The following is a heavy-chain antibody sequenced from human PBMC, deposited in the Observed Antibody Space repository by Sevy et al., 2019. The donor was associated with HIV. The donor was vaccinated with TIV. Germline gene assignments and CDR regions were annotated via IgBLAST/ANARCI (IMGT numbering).Heavy chain of an antibody. CDR2: IKHDGSEN. CDR1: GFTFDKYW. J-gene: IGHJ3*01. CDR3: ARGDYFDRTGLFTDAFEV. D-gene: IGHD3-22*01. Sequence: GGSLRLSCEASGFTFDKYWMSWVRQAPGKGLEWIGNIKHDGSENFYVDSVKGRLTISRDNAKKSLYLQMSNLKAEDTAVYYCARGDYFDRTGLFTDAFEVWGRGTMVTVSS. V-gene: IGHV3-7*04.